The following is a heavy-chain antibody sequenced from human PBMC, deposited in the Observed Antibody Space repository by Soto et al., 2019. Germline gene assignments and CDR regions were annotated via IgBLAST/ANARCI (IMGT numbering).Heavy chain of an antibody. CDR2: IYYSGST. V-gene: IGHV4-31*03. CDR1: GGSISSGGYY. D-gene: IGHD2-21*02. CDR3: ARGVGGPAPSFDS. J-gene: IGHJ4*02. Sequence: SETLSLTCTVSGGSISSGGYYWSWIRQHPGKGLEWIGYIYYSGSTYYNPSLKSRVTISVDTSKNQFSLKLSSVTAAATAVYYGARGVGGPAPSFDSGGKGPLVTFP.